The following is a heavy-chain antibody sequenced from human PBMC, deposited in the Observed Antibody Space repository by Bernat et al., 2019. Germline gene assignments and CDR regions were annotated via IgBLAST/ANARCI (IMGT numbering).Heavy chain of an antibody. CDR1: GFTFSSYG. D-gene: IGHD3-10*01. V-gene: IGHV3-30*03. CDR3: ARENLWFGELFSYYGMDV. CDR2: ISYDGSNK. Sequence: QVQLVESGGGVVQPGRSLRLSCAASGFTFSSYGMHWVRQAPGKGLEWVAVISYDGSNKYYADSVKGRFTISRDNSKNTLYLKMNSLRAEDTAVYYCARENLWFGELFSYYGMDVWGQGTTVTVSS. J-gene: IGHJ6*02.